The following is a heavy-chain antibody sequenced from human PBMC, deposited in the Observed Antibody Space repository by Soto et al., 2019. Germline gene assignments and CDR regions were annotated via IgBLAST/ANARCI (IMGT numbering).Heavy chain of an antibody. D-gene: IGHD2-2*01. CDR3: ARATGYCSSTSCLYYYYGMDV. CDR1: GYTFTSYG. Sequence: ASVKVSCKASGYTFTSYGISWVRQAPGQGLERMGWISAYNGNTNYAQKLQGRVTMTTDTSTSTAYMELRSLRSDDTAVYYCARATGYCSSTSCLYYYYGMDVWGQGTTVTVSS. J-gene: IGHJ6*02. V-gene: IGHV1-18*04. CDR2: ISAYNGNT.